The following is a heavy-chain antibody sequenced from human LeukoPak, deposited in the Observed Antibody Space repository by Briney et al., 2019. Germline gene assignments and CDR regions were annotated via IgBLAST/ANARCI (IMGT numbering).Heavy chain of an antibody. CDR1: GFTFSSYE. J-gene: IGHJ4*02. V-gene: IGHV3-48*03. Sequence: GGSLRLSCAASGFTFSSYEMNWVRQAPGKGLEWVSYISSSGSTKYYADSVKGRFTISRDNSKNTVYMEMNSLRAEDTALYYCAKFSGGDCYNPLDYWGQGTLVTVSS. CDR3: AKFSGGDCYNPLDY. CDR2: ISSSGSTK. D-gene: IGHD2-21*02.